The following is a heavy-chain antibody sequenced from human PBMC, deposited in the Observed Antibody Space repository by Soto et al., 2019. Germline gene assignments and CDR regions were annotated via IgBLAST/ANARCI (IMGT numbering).Heavy chain of an antibody. V-gene: IGHV3-33*01. J-gene: IGHJ4*02. D-gene: IGHD5-12*01. CDR3: ARETLDIVATSGSYYFDY. CDR1: GFTFSSYG. CDR2: IWYDGSNK. Sequence: QVQLVESGGGVVQPGRSLRLSCAASGFTFSSYGMHWVRQAPGKGLEWVAGIWYDGSNKYYADSVQGRFTISRDNSKNTLYLQMNSLRAEDTAVYYCARETLDIVATSGSYYFDYWGQGTLVTVSS.